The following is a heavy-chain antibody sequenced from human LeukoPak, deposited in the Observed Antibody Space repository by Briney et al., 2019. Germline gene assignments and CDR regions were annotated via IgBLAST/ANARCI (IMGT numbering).Heavy chain of an antibody. J-gene: IGHJ4*02. D-gene: IGHD3-10*02. V-gene: IGHV3-11*01. CDR3: ARLMFSGGPDY. CDR2: ISSSGSTI. CDR1: GFTFSDYY. Sequence: GGSLRLSCAASGFTFSDYYMSWIRQAPGKGLEWVSYISSSGSTIHYADSVKGRFTISRDSAKNSLYLQMNSLRAEDTAVYYCARLMFSGGPDYWGQGTLVTVSS.